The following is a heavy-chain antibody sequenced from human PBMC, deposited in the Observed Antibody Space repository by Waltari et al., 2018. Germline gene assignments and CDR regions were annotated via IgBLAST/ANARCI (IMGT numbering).Heavy chain of an antibody. J-gene: IGHJ4*02. CDR1: GLPFSGSA. V-gene: IGHV3-73*01. Sequence: EVQLVESGGGLVQPGGSLKLPCAASGLPFSGSAMHWVRQASGKGLEWVGRIRSKANSYATAYAASVKGRFTISRDDSKNTAYLQMNSLKTEDTAVYYCTRQGDYWGQGTLVTVSS. CDR2: IRSKANSYAT. CDR3: TRQGDY.